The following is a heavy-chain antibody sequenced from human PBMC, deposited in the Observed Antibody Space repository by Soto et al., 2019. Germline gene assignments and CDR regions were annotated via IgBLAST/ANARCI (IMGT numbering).Heavy chain of an antibody. CDR3: ARVGPAASYYYYYMDV. CDR2: INHSGST. CDR1: GGSFSGYY. V-gene: IGHV4-34*01. J-gene: IGHJ6*03. Sequence: SETLSLTCAVYGGSFSGYYWSWIRQPPGKGLEWIGEINHSGSTNYNPSLKSRVTISVDTSKNQFSLKLSSVTAADTAVYYCARVGPAASYYYYYMDVWGKGTTVTVSS. D-gene: IGHD2-2*01.